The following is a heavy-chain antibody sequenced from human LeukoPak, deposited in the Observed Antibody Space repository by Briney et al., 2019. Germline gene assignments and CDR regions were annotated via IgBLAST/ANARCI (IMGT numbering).Heavy chain of an antibody. Sequence: PGGSLRLSCAASGFTFSNYGMHWVRQAPGKGLEWVAFIRYDGNNKYYADSVKGRFTISRDNSKNTLYLQMNSLRAEDTAVYYCAKDYSSGWYVGAFDYWGQGTLVTVSS. CDR2: IRYDGNNK. CDR3: AKDYSSGWYVGAFDY. V-gene: IGHV3-30*02. J-gene: IGHJ4*02. CDR1: GFTFSNYG. D-gene: IGHD6-19*01.